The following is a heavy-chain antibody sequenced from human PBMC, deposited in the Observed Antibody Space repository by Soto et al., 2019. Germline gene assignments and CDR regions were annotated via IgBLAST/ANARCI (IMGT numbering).Heavy chain of an antibody. V-gene: IGHV4-59*01. J-gene: IGHJ4*02. CDR1: GVSITSYF. D-gene: IGHD5-12*01. CDR2: ISFSGAT. Sequence: SETLSLTCTVCGVSITSYFWSWIRQTPWKGLDWIGSISFSGATYSNPSLKGRAALSVDTSENHLSLTLNSVTSADTAVYFCARDPRDGYKRYFEFWGQGSQVTVCS. CDR3: ARDPRDGYKRYFEF.